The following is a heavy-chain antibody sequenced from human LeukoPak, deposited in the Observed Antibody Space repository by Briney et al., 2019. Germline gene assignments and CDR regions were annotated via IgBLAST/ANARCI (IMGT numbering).Heavy chain of an antibody. CDR3: AKKNTVFGMDV. CDR1: GFTFSSYG. D-gene: IGHD4-17*01. V-gene: IGHV3-30*18. Sequence: PGGSLRLSCAASGFTFSSYGMHWVRQAPGKGLEWVAVISYDGSNKYYADSVKGRFTISRDNSKNTLYLQMNSLRAEDTAVYYCAKKNTVFGMDVWGQGTTVTVSS. J-gene: IGHJ6*02. CDR2: ISYDGSNK.